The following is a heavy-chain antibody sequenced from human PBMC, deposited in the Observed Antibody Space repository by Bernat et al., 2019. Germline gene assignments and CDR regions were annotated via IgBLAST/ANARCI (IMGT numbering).Heavy chain of an antibody. CDR2: ISYDGSNK. Sequence: QVQLAESGGGVVQPGRSLRLSCVASGFIFSNYAMHWVRQAPGKGLEWVAVISYDGSNKYYADSVKGRFTISRDNSKNTLYLQMNSLRAEDTAVYYCARDQATVTTLSFDYWGQGTLVTVSS. V-gene: IGHV3-30-3*01. CDR1: GFIFSNYA. CDR3: ARDQATVTTLSFDY. D-gene: IGHD4-17*01. J-gene: IGHJ4*02.